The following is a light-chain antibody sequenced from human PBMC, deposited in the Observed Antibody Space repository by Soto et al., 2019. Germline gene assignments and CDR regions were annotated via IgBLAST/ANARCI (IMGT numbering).Light chain of an antibody. J-gene: IGKJ4*01. V-gene: IGKV3-15*01. CDR2: DAS. CDR3: QQYNFWPPLT. Sequence: EIVMTQSPATLSVSPGERATLSCRASQSVNSNLAWYRQKPGQAPRLLISDASTRATGVPARCSGSGSGTAFTLTISSLQSEDSGIYYCQQYNFWPPLTFGGGTKVEIK. CDR1: QSVNSN.